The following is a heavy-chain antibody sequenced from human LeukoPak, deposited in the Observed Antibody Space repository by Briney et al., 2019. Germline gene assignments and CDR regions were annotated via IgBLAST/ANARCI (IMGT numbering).Heavy chain of an antibody. Sequence: ASVKVSCKASGGTFSSYAISWLRQAPGQGLEWMGRIIPIFGTANYAQKFQGRVTITTDESTSTAYMELSSLRSEDTAVYYCARDLAGGYDIDAFDIWGQGTMVTVSS. CDR1: GGTFSSYA. CDR2: IIPIFGTA. CDR3: ARDLAGGYDIDAFDI. D-gene: IGHD5-12*01. J-gene: IGHJ3*02. V-gene: IGHV1-69*05.